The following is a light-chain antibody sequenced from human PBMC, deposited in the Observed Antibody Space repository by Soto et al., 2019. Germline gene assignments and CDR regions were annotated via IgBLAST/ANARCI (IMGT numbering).Light chain of an antibody. CDR3: QQYGNSPQT. J-gene: IGKJ1*01. Sequence: EILLTQSPCTLALSPGERATLSCRASQSVSSSYLAWYQQKPGQAPRLLIYGASSRATGIPERFSGSGSGTDFTLTISRLEPEDFAVYYCQQYGNSPQTFGQGTKVDIK. CDR2: GAS. V-gene: IGKV3-20*01. CDR1: QSVSSSY.